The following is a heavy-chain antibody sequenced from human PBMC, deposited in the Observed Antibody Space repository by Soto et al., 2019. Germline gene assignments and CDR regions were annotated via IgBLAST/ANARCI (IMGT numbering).Heavy chain of an antibody. Sequence: KPSETLSLTCTVSGGSISSSDYYWSWIRQHPGKGLEWIGYISDSGSTYSNPSLESRVTISLDTSKNQFSLRLTSLTAADTAVYYCARDLGSEQWFFDSWGQGTLVTV. CDR2: ISDSGST. CDR3: ARDLGSEQWFFDS. D-gene: IGHD6-19*01. V-gene: IGHV4-31*03. J-gene: IGHJ4*02. CDR1: GGSISSSDYY.